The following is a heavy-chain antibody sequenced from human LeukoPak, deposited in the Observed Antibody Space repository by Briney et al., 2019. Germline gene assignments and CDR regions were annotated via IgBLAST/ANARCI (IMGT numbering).Heavy chain of an antibody. CDR2: ISSSSSTI. CDR1: GFTFSSYA. J-gene: IGHJ4*02. CDR3: ARDLVVGATGFDY. V-gene: IGHV3-48*02. D-gene: IGHD1-26*01. Sequence: GGSLRLSCAASGFTFSSYAMSWVRQAPGMGLEWVSYISSSSSTIYYADSVKGRFTISRDNAKNSLYLQMNSLRDEDTAVYYCARDLVVGATGFDYWGQGTLVTVSS.